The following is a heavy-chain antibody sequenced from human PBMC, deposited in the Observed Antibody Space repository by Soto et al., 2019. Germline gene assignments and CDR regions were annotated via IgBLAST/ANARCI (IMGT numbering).Heavy chain of an antibody. Sequence: QVQLVQSGAEVKKPGSSVTVSCKASGGTFSSSTISWVRQAPGQGLEWMAGISPIFGTPIYAQKFQDRVTITADDPTMTAYMERNRLTSEDTAVYYGARVVVGSRLSLDYWGQGTLVTISS. CDR3: ARVVVGSRLSLDY. J-gene: IGHJ4*02. D-gene: IGHD1-26*01. V-gene: IGHV1-69*01. CDR2: ISPIFGTP. CDR1: GGTFSSST.